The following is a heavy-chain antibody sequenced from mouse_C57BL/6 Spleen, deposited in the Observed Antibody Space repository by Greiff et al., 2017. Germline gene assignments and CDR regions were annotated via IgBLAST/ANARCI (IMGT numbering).Heavy chain of an antibody. CDR3: ARSSAYYSNDY. CDR1: GYSITSGYY. Sequence: EVKLLESGPGLVKPSQSLSLTCSVTGYSITSGYYWNWIRQFPGNNLEWMGYISYDGSNNYNPSLKNRISITRDTSKKQFFLKLNSVTTEDTATYYCARSSAYYSNDYWGQGTTLTVSS. J-gene: IGHJ2*01. CDR2: ISYDGSN. D-gene: IGHD2-5*01. V-gene: IGHV3-6*01.